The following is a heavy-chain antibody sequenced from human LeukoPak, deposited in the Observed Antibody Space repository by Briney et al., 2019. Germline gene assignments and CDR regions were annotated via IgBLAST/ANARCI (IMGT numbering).Heavy chain of an antibody. CDR3: ARVGGSNLYYYGMDV. Sequence: ASVKVSCKASGYTFTSYDINWVRQATGQGLEWMGWMNPNSGNTGYAQKFQGRVTMTRNTSISTAYMELSSLRSEDTAVYYCARVGGSNLYYYGMDVWGRGTTVTVSS. D-gene: IGHD3-16*01. J-gene: IGHJ6*02. CDR1: GYTFTSYD. V-gene: IGHV1-8*01. CDR2: MNPNSGNT.